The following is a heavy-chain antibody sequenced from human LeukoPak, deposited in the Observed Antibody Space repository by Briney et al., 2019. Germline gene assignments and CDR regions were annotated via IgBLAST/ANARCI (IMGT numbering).Heavy chain of an antibody. CDR3: ARLNGDGYNFDY. CDR2: INHSGST. Sequence: PSETLSLTCAVYGGSFSGYYWSWIRQPPGKGLEWIGEINHSGSTNYNPSLKSRVTISVDTSKNQFSLKLSSVTAADTAVYYCARLNGDGYNFDYWGQGTLVTVSS. D-gene: IGHD5-24*01. J-gene: IGHJ4*02. V-gene: IGHV4-34*01. CDR1: GGSFSGYY.